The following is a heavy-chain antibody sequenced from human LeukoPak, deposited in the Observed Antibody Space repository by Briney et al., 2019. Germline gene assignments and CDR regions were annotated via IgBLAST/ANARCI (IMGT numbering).Heavy chain of an antibody. Sequence: GGSLRLSCAASGFTFSTYWMHWVRQAPGKGLVGVSRINSDGSSTSYADSVKGRFTISRDNAKTTLYLQMHSLRAEDTAVYYCAREMYGSGTIDYWGQGTLVTVSS. D-gene: IGHD6-25*01. CDR1: GFTFSTYW. CDR3: AREMYGSGTIDY. CDR2: INSDGSST. V-gene: IGHV3-74*01. J-gene: IGHJ4*02.